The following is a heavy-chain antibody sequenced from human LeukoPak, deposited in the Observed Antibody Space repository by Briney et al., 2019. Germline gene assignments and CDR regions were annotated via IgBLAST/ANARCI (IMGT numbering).Heavy chain of an antibody. V-gene: IGHV3-7*01. CDR1: GFTFSSYA. Sequence: QSGGSLRLSCAASGFTFSSYAMHWVRQAPGKGLEWVANIKQDGSEKYYVDSVKGRFTISRDNAENSLYLQMDSLRAEDTAVYYCSFRGVSGVNWGQGTLVTVSS. CDR2: IKQDGSEK. D-gene: IGHD3-10*01. CDR3: SFRGVSGVN. J-gene: IGHJ4*02.